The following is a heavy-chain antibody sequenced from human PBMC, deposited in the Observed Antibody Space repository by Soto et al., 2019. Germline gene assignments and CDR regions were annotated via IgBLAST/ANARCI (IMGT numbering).Heavy chain of an antibody. Sequence: ASVKVSCKASGYTFTSYYMHWVRQAPGQGLEWMGIINPSGGSTSYAQKFQGRVTMTRDTSTSTVYMELSSLRAEDTAVYYCAKDLVLRFLEWPAPMDVWGKGTTVTVSS. CDR3: AKDLVLRFLEWPAPMDV. V-gene: IGHV1-46*01. D-gene: IGHD3-3*01. CDR1: GYTFTSYY. CDR2: INPSGGST. J-gene: IGHJ6*03.